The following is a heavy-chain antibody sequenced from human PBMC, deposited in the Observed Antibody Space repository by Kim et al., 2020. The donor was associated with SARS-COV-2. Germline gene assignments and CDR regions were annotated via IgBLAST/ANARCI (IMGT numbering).Heavy chain of an antibody. V-gene: IGHV4-39*01. CDR3: ARRPRIAARDDAFDI. Sequence: SETLSLTCTVSGGSISSSSYYWGWIRQPPGKGLEWIGSIYYSGSTYYNPSLKSRVTISVDTSKNQFSLKLSSVTAADTAVYYCARRPRIAARDDAFDIWGQGTMVTVSS. CDR1: GGSISSSSYY. CDR2: IYYSGST. J-gene: IGHJ3*02. D-gene: IGHD6-6*01.